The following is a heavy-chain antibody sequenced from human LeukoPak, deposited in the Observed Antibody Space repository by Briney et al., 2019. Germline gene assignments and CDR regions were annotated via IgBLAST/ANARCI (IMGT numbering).Heavy chain of an antibody. CDR1: GFTFSSYA. CDR2: ISGSGGST. D-gene: IGHD3-10*01. V-gene: IGHV3-23*01. Sequence: AGGSLRLSCAASGFTFSSYAMSWVRQAPGKGLEWVSAISGSGGSTYYADSVKGRFTISRDNSKNTLYLQMNSLRAEDTAVYYCAKDLGAYYGSGPDAFDIWGQGTVVTVSS. CDR3: AKDLGAYYGSGPDAFDI. J-gene: IGHJ3*02.